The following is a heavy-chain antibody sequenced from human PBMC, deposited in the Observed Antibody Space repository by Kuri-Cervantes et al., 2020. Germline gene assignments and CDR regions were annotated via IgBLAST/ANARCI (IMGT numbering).Heavy chain of an antibody. J-gene: IGHJ4*02. D-gene: IGHD5-12*01. V-gene: IGHV3-48*03. CDR2: ISSSGSTI. CDR3: ARLVATNEPPDY. Sequence: GGSLRLSCAASGFTFSSYEMNWVRQAPGKGLEWVSYISSSGSTIYYADSVKGRFTISRDNAKNSLYLQMNSLRAEDTAVYYCARLVATNEPPDYWGQGTLVTVSS. CDR1: GFTFSSYE.